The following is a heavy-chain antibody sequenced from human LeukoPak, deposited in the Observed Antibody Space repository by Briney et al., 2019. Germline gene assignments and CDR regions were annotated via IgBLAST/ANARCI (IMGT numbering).Heavy chain of an antibody. CDR2: MNPNSGNT. Sequence: APVKVSCKASGYTFTSYDINWVRQATGQGLEWMGWMNPNSGNTGYAQKFQGRVTMTRNTSISTAYMELSSLRSEDTAVYYCARVQKVRGVILTASTQNNWFDPWGQGTLVTVSS. CDR1: GYTFTSYD. V-gene: IGHV1-8*01. D-gene: IGHD3-10*01. CDR3: ARVQKVRGVILTASTQNNWFDP. J-gene: IGHJ5*02.